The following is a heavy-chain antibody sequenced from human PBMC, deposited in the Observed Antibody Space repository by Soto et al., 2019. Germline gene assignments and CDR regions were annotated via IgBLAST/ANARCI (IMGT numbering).Heavy chain of an antibody. CDR1: GESISGTIYY. J-gene: IGHJ4*02. Sequence: PSETLSLTCIVSGESISGTIYYWSWIRQHPGKGLEWIGYIYYSGSTYYNPSLKSRVTISVDTSKNQVSLKLTSVTAADTAVYYCARHSPDFDWLSQFDYWGQGTLVTVSS. V-gene: IGHV4-30-4*08. D-gene: IGHD3-9*01. CDR2: IYYSGST. CDR3: ARHSPDFDWLSQFDY.